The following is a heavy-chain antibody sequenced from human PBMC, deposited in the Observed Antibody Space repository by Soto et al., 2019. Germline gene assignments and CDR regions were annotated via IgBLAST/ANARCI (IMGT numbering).Heavy chain of an antibody. V-gene: IGHV1-8*01. CDR2: MNPNSGDT. J-gene: IGHJ5*02. CDR3: ARSVWLTGTTP. CDR1: GYTFTSYD. D-gene: IGHD1-7*01. Sequence: QVQLVQSGAEVKKPGASVKVSCKASGYTFTSYDINWVRQATGQGLEWMGWMNPNSGDTGYAQKFQGRVTMTRNTSIRTSYMELSSLRSEGWAVYYCARSVWLTGTTPWGQGTLVTVSS.